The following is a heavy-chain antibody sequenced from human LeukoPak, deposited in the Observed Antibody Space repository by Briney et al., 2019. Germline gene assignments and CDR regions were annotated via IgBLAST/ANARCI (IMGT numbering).Heavy chain of an antibody. Sequence: SVKVSCKASGGTFSSYAISWVRQAPGQGLEWMGRIIPILGIANYAQKFQGRVTIIADKSTSTAYMELSSLRSEDTAVYYCARDRPRGVSGSYGSDYWGQGTLVTVSS. CDR1: GGTFSSYA. CDR3: ARDRPRGVSGSYGSDY. D-gene: IGHD1-26*01. V-gene: IGHV1-69*04. J-gene: IGHJ4*02. CDR2: IIPILGIA.